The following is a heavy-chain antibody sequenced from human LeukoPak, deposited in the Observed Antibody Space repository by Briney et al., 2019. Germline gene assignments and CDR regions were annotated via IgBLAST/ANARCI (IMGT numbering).Heavy chain of an antibody. Sequence: PGGSLRLSCAASGFTFSSYGMHWVRQAPGKGLEWVAVISYDGSYKYYADSVKGRFTISRDNSKNTLCLQMNSLRAEDTAVYYCAKFPPYCSSTSCNDAFDIWGQGTMVTVSS. V-gene: IGHV3-30*18. CDR3: AKFPPYCSSTSCNDAFDI. D-gene: IGHD2-2*01. CDR2: ISYDGSYK. J-gene: IGHJ3*02. CDR1: GFTFSSYG.